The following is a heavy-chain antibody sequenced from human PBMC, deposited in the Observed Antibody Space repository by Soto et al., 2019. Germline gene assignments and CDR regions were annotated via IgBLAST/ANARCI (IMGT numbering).Heavy chain of an antibody. CDR3: ARSRELWLVDAFDI. V-gene: IGHV4-34*01. J-gene: IGHJ3*02. D-gene: IGHD6-19*01. CDR1: GGSFSGYY. CDR2: VNPTGST. Sequence: QVQVQQWGAGLLKSSETLSLTCAVYGGSFSGYYLSWIRQPPGKGLEWMGEVNPTGSTKYNPSLKGRVTISVDTSKNQFALNLNSVTAAGTARYYCARSRELWLVDAFDIWGQGPMVTFSS.